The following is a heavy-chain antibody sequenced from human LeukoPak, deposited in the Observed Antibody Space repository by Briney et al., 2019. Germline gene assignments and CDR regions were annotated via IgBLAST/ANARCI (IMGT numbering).Heavy chain of an antibody. V-gene: IGHV3-23*01. CDR1: GFTFSGYA. J-gene: IGHJ5*02. CDR3: ARDNDGGWFDG. CDR2: ITGNGDAT. D-gene: IGHD4-23*01. Sequence: GGSLRLSCTASGFTFSGYAMSWVRQAPGKGLEWVSTITGNGDATYYADSVKGGYIISRDNSKSTLFLQMNSLRVDDTAVYYCARDNDGGWFDGWGQETLVTVSS.